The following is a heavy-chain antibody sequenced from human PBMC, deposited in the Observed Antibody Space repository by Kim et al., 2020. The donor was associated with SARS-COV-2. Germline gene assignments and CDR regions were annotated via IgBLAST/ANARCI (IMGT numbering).Heavy chain of an antibody. CDR1: GFTVSSNY. V-gene: IGHV3-53*01. CDR3: ARVEYQLLYFDY. D-gene: IGHD2-2*01. Sequence: GGSLRLSCAASGFTVSSNYMSWVRQAPGKGLEWVSVIYSGGSTYYADSVKGRFTISRDNSKNTLYLQMNSLRAEDTAVYYCARVEYQLLYFDYWGQGTLVTVSS. CDR2: IYSGGST. J-gene: IGHJ4*02.